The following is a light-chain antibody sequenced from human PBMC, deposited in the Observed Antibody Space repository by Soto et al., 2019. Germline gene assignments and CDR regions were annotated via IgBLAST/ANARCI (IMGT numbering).Light chain of an antibody. Sequence: TQNTATVSWRPREKATVAGGASQSVSSNLAWYQQKPGQAPRLLIYAASTRATGIPDRFSGSGSGTEFTLTFGVLQFEDFAVYFCEQYNSWPRTCGQGAQVDIK. V-gene: IGKV3-15*01. J-gene: IGKJ1*01. CDR3: EQYNSWPRT. CDR2: AAS. CDR1: QSVSSN.